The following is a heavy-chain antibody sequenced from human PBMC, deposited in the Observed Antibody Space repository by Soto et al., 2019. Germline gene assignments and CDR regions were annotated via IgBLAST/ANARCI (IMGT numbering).Heavy chain of an antibody. Sequence: SETLSLTCTVSGGSISSGGYYWSWIRQHPGKGLEWIGYIYYSGSTYYNPSLKSRVTISVDTSKNQFSLKLSSVTAADTAVYYCASRPAPYYSDSSAPFDYWGQGTLVTVSS. CDR2: IYYSGST. D-gene: IGHD3-22*01. V-gene: IGHV4-31*03. CDR1: GGSISSGGYY. J-gene: IGHJ4*02. CDR3: ASRPAPYYSDSSAPFDY.